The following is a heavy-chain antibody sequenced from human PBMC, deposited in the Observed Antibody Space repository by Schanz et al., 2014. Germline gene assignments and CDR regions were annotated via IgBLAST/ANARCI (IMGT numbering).Heavy chain of an antibody. J-gene: IGHJ4*02. CDR3: AKDHPSSGWPAFDV. V-gene: IGHV3-7*03. CDR1: GFIFSNSW. D-gene: IGHD6-19*01. Sequence: EVQLVESGGGLVQPGGSLRLSCAASGFIFSNSWMSWVRQAPGKGLEWVANIKQDGSEKYYVDSVKGRFTISRDLSSNTLYLQMNSLRADDSAIYYCAKDHPSSGWPAFDVWGQGTQVTDSS. CDR2: IKQDGSEK.